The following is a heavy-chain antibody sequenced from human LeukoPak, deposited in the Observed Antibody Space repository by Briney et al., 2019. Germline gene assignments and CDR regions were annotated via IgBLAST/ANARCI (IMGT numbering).Heavy chain of an antibody. CDR2: IIPIFGTA. D-gene: IGHD3-22*01. Sequence: GASVKVSCKASGGTFSSYAISWVRQAPGQGLGWMGGIIPIFGTANYAQKFQGRVTITTDESTSTAYMELSSLRSEDTAVYYCARPYDSSGYPVDAFDIWGQGTMVTVSS. V-gene: IGHV1-69*05. CDR1: GGTFSSYA. CDR3: ARPYDSSGYPVDAFDI. J-gene: IGHJ3*02.